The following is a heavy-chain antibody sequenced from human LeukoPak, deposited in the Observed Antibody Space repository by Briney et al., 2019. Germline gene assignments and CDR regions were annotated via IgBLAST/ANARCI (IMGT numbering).Heavy chain of an antibody. Sequence: ASVKVSCKASGYTFTGYYIHWVRQATGQGLEWMGWINPNSGGTNYAQKFQGRVTMTRDTSITTAYMELSRLRSDDTAVYYCARVTDYDWAYGMDVWGQGTTVTVSS. V-gene: IGHV1-2*02. D-gene: IGHD3-16*01. CDR3: ARVTDYDWAYGMDV. CDR2: INPNSGGT. J-gene: IGHJ6*02. CDR1: GYTFTGYY.